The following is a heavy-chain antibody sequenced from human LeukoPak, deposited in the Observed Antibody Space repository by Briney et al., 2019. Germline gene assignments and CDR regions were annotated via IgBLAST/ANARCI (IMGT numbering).Heavy chain of an antibody. CDR3: ARVDYGDYAPYFDY. CDR1: GFTVSSNY. J-gene: IGHJ4*02. Sequence: GGSLRLSCAASGFTVSSNYMSWVRQAPGKGLEWVSVIYSGGSTYYADSVKGRFTISRDNSKNTLYLQMNSLRAEDTAVYYCARVDYGDYAPYFDYRGQGTLVTVSS. D-gene: IGHD4-17*01. V-gene: IGHV3-66*01. CDR2: IYSGGST.